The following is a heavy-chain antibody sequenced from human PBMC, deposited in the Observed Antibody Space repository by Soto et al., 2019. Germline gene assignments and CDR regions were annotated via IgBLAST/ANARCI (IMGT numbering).Heavy chain of an antibody. J-gene: IGHJ5*02. V-gene: IGHV1-18*01. CDR2: VSPYNGHT. Sequence: QDQLVQSGAEVKKLGASVKVSCKASGYTFTSFGIGWVRQAPGQGLEWLGWVSPYNGHTRYAQEVEGRVTMTTETSTSTAYMELRSLRSDDTAVYYCARVTFGELSWFDPWGQGTLVTVSS. CDR1: GYTFTSFG. D-gene: IGHD3-10*01. CDR3: ARVTFGELSWFDP.